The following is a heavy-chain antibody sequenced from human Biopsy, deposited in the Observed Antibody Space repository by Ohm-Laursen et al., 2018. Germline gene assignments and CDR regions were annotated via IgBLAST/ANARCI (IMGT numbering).Heavy chain of an antibody. D-gene: IGHD5/OR15-5a*01. Sequence: SSLRLSCAASGFTFRTYGMHWVRLAPGQGLEWVAVISYDQITKHYADSVRGRFTISRDNSKNTLYLQVNSLGAEDTAVYYCAKDLSVYYYYGIDVWGQGTTVTVSS. CDR3: AKDLSVYYYYGIDV. V-gene: IGHV3-30*18. J-gene: IGHJ6*02. CDR2: ISYDQITK. CDR1: GFTFRTYG.